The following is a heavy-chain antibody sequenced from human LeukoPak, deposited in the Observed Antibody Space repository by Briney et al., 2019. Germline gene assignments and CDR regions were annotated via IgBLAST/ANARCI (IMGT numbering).Heavy chain of an antibody. V-gene: IGHV3-21*01. Sequence: PGGSLRLSCAASGFTFSSYSMNWVRQAPGKGLEWVSSISSSSSYIYYADSVKGRFTISRDNAKNSLYLQMNSLRAEDTAVYYCARRGGYDFWSGKDYYYYMDVWGKGTTVTVSS. J-gene: IGHJ6*03. D-gene: IGHD3-3*01. CDR2: ISSSSSYI. CDR1: GFTFSSYS. CDR3: ARRGGYDFWSGKDYYYYMDV.